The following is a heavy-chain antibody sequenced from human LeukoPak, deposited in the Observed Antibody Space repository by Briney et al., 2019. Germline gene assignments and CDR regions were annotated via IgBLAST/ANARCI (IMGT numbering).Heavy chain of an antibody. D-gene: IGHD5-12*01. CDR1: GGSISSYY. CDR2: IYYSGST. J-gene: IGHJ4*02. V-gene: IGHV4-59*12. CDR3: ARDPRGYSGYDSVTLDY. Sequence: PSETLSLTCTVSGGSISSYYWSWIRQPPGKGLEWIRYIYYSGSTNYNPSLKSRVTISVDTSKNQFSLKLSSVTAADTAVYYCARDPRGYSGYDSVTLDYWGQGTLVTVSS.